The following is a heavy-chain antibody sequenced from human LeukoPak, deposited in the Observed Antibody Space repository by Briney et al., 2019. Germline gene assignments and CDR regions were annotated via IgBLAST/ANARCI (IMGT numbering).Heavy chain of an antibody. CDR1: GYTFTGYY. Sequence: ASVKVSCKASGYTFTGYYMNWVRQAPGQGLEWMGWINPNSGGTNYAQKFQGRVTMTRDTSISTAYMELSRLRSDDTAVYYCAREWVQLWLPRTYYFYGMDVWGQGTTVSVSS. CDR2: INPNSGGT. CDR3: AREWVQLWLPRTYYFYGMDV. V-gene: IGHV1-2*02. D-gene: IGHD5-18*01. J-gene: IGHJ6*02.